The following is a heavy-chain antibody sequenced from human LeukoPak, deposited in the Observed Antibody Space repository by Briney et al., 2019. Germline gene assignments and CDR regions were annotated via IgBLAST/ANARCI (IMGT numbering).Heavy chain of an antibody. Sequence: GGSLRPSCAASGFTFSSYAMSWVRQAPGKGLEWVSAISGSGASTYYAHSVKGRFTISRDNSKKTLYLQMNSLRAEDTAVYYCAKKSETTYYDILTGYPAGEDYWGQGTLVTVSS. D-gene: IGHD3-9*01. V-gene: IGHV3-23*01. CDR2: ISGSGAST. CDR1: GFTFSSYA. J-gene: IGHJ4*02. CDR3: AKKSETTYYDILTGYPAGEDY.